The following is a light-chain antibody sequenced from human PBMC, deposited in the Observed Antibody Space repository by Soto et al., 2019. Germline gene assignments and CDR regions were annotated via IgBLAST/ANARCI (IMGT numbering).Light chain of an antibody. CDR3: LQDDTYPLT. Sequence: AIQMTQSPSSLSASVGDRVTVTCRASQDIRSDLGWYQQKPGKAPQLLIYGASRLQSGVPSRFSCSGSGTDFTLTISSLQPEDFATYYCLQDDTYPLTFGGGTKV. CDR2: GAS. CDR1: QDIRSD. J-gene: IGKJ4*01. V-gene: IGKV1-6*02.